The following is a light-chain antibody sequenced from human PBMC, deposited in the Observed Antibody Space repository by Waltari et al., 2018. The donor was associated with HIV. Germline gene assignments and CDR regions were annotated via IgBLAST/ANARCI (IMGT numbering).Light chain of an antibody. Sequence: SYVLTQPPSLSVAPGQTARITCEGKNLQSKAVHWSQQKPGQAPLRVVYDDRDRPSGSPDRFSGGNSGNTATLTISRVEVGDEADYYCQVWDSSSVHYVFGGGTRVTVL. V-gene: IGLV3-21*02. J-gene: IGLJ1*01. CDR2: DDR. CDR3: QVWDSSSVHYV. CDR1: NLQSKA.